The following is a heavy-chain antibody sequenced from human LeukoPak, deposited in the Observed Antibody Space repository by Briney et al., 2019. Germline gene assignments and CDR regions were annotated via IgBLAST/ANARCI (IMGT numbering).Heavy chain of an antibody. Sequence: GGSLRLSCAASGFTFSSYSMNWVRQAPGKGLEWVSYISSSSSTIYYADSVKGRFTISRDNAKNSLYLQMNSLRAEDTAVYYCARARVDTAMVTVLDYWGQGTLVTVSA. CDR1: GFTFSSYS. J-gene: IGHJ4*02. V-gene: IGHV3-48*01. CDR3: ARARVDTAMVTVLDY. D-gene: IGHD5-18*01. CDR2: ISSSSSTI.